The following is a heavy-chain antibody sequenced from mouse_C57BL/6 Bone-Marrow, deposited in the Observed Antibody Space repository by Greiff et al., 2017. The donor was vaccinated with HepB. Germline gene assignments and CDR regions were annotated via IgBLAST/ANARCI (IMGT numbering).Heavy chain of an antibody. V-gene: IGHV1-42*01. CDR1: GYSFTGYY. Sequence: EVKLMESGPELVKPGASVKISCKASGYSFTGYYMNWVKQSPEKSLEWIGEINPSTGGTTYNQKFKAKATLTVDKSSSTAYMQLKSLTSEDSAVYYCARGGYYLFDYWGQGTTLTVSS. J-gene: IGHJ2*01. CDR2: INPSTGGT. CDR3: ARGGYYLFDY. D-gene: IGHD2-3*01.